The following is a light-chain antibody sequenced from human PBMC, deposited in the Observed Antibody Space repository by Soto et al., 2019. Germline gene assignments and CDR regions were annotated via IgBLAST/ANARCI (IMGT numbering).Light chain of an antibody. J-gene: IGLJ2*01. V-gene: IGLV2-14*01. CDR2: DVS. CDR3: SSYTSSSTRHVV. CDR1: SSDVGGYNY. Sequence: QSVLTQPASVSGSPGQSITISCTGTSSDVGGYNYVSWYQQHPGKAPKLLIYDVSNRPSGVSNRFSGSKSGNTASLTISGLQDEDEADYYCSSYTSSSTRHVVFGGGTKLTVL.